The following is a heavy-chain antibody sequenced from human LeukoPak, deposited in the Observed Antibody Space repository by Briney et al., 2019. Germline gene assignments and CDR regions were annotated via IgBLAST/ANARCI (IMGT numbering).Heavy chain of an antibody. V-gene: IGHV4-59*01. CDR3: ARVGYSSGWFPPYFDY. Sequence: PSETLSLTCTVSGGSISSYYWSWIRQPPGKGLEWIGYIYYSGSTNYNPSLKSRVTISVNTSKNQFSLKLSSVTAADTAVYYCARVGYSSGWFPPYFDYWGQGTLVTVSS. CDR2: IYYSGST. J-gene: IGHJ4*02. CDR1: GGSISSYY. D-gene: IGHD6-19*01.